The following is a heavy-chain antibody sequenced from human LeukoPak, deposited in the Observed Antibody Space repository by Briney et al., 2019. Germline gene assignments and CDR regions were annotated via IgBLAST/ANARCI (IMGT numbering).Heavy chain of an antibody. J-gene: IGHJ4*02. D-gene: IGHD3-10*01. CDR1: GFTLSSYS. CDR3: ARVSVRRLDY. V-gene: IGHV3-21*01. Sequence: KAGGSLRLSCAASGFTLSSYSMNWVRQAPGKGLEWVSSISSSSSYIYYADSVKGRFTISRDNAKNSLYLQMNSLRAEDTAVYYCARVSVRRLDYWGQGTLVTVSS. CDR2: ISSSSSYI.